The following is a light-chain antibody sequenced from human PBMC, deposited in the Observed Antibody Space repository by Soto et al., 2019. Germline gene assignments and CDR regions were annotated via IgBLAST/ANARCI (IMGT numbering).Light chain of an antibody. CDR1: SGDIGLYNY. CDR2: AVS. CDR3: SAYAGGDVL. J-gene: IGLJ3*02. V-gene: IGLV2-11*01. Sequence: QSALTQPRSVSGSPGQSITISCTGTSGDIGLYNYVSWYQQHAGKAPKLLIYAVSQRPSGVPDRFSASKSAITASLTISGRQADDEADYYCSAYAGGDVLFGGGTKLTVL.